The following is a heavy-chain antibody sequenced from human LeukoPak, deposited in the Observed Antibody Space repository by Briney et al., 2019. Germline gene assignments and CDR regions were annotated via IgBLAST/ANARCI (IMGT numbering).Heavy chain of an antibody. Sequence: AVQVSCKASVYTFTSYDINWVRQATGQGLEWMGWMNPIRGNTGYAQKFQGRVTITSNTSISTAYMELSSLSSEDTAVYYCARGNWFDPWGQGTLVTVSS. CDR3: ARGNWFDP. CDR2: MNPIRGNT. CDR1: VYTFTSYD. V-gene: IGHV1-8*01. J-gene: IGHJ5*02.